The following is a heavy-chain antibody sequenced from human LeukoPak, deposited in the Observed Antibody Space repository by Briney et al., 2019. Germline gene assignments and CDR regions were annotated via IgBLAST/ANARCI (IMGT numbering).Heavy chain of an antibody. CDR1: GFTFSSYS. J-gene: IGHJ6*03. CDR2: ISSSSSTI. V-gene: IGHV3-48*04. Sequence: GVLRLSCAASGFTFSSYSMNWVRQAPGKGLEWVSYISSSSSTIYYADSVKGRFTISRDNAKNSLYLQMNSLRAEDTAVYYCARGQRATIFGVVFRYYYMDVWGKGTTVTVSS. D-gene: IGHD3-3*01. CDR3: ARGQRATIFGVVFRYYYMDV.